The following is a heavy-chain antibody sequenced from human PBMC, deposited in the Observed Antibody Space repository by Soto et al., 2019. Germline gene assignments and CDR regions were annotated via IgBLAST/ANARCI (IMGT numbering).Heavy chain of an antibody. J-gene: IGHJ4*02. Sequence: PSETLSLTCTVSGFSVTSYTWSWVRQPANKGLEWIGRVFSSVSATYNPSLKSRVRISMATTVNRISLNLDSVTDADAGVYYCTSEGMTTGDTWGPGTLVTVSS. CDR3: TSEGMTTGDT. V-gene: IGHV4-4*07. D-gene: IGHD2-21*02. CDR1: GFSVTSYT. CDR2: VFSSVSA.